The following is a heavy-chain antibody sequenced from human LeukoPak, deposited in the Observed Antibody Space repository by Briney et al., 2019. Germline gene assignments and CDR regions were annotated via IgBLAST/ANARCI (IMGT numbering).Heavy chain of an antibody. CDR1: GGSISSGGYY. CDR3: ASAVVPAAKDYYGIDV. J-gene: IGHJ6*04. Sequence: PSQTLSLTCTVSGGSISSGGYYWSWIRQHPGKGLEWIGYIYYSGSTYYNPSLKSRVTISVDTSKNQFSLKLSSVTAPDTAVYYCASAVVPAAKDYYGIDVWGKGTTVTVSS. D-gene: IGHD2-2*01. V-gene: IGHV4-31*03. CDR2: IYYSGST.